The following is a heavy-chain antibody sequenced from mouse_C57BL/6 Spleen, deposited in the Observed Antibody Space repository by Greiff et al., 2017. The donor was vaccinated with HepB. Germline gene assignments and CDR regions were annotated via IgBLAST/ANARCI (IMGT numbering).Heavy chain of an antibody. CDR3: ARHEDYYSNYEGYFDV. D-gene: IGHD2-5*01. J-gene: IGHJ1*03. CDR2: FYPGSGSI. CDR1: GYTFTEYT. Sequence: VKLMESGAELVKPGASVKLSCKASGYTFTEYTIHWVKQRSGQGLEWIGWFYPGSGSIKYKEKFKDKATLTADKSSSTVYMELSRLTSEDSAVYFCARHEDYYSNYEGYFDVWGTGTTVTVSS. V-gene: IGHV1-62-2*01.